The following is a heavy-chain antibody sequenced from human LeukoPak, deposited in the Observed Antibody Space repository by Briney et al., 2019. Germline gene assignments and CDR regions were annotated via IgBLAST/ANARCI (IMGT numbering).Heavy chain of an antibody. J-gene: IGHJ6*03. D-gene: IGHD4-17*01. CDR1: GYSISSGYY. Sequence: SETLSLTCTVSGYSISSGYYWGWIRQPPGKGLEWIGSIYHSGSTYYNPSLKSRVAISVDTSKNQFSLKLSSVTAADTAVYYCERGAGDYGDYDWSYYYYYMDVWGKGTTVTVSS. CDR2: IYHSGST. CDR3: ERGAGDYGDYDWSYYYYYMDV. V-gene: IGHV4-38-2*02.